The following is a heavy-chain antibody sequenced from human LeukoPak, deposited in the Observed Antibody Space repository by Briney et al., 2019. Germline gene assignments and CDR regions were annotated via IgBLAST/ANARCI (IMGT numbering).Heavy chain of an antibody. V-gene: IGHV4-4*07. Sequence: SETLSLTCTVSGGSPSSYYWSWIRQPAGKGLEWIGRIYTSGSTNYNPSLKSRVTMSVDTSKNQFSLKLSAVTAADTAVYYCARATYGSGIWWFDPWGQGTLVTVSS. CDR1: GGSPSSYY. CDR3: ARATYGSGIWWFDP. CDR2: IYTSGST. D-gene: IGHD3-10*01. J-gene: IGHJ5*02.